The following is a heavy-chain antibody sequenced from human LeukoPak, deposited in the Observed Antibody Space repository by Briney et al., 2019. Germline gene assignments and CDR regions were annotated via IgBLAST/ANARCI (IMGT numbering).Heavy chain of an antibody. CDR2: MNPNSGNT. J-gene: IGHJ5*02. CDR1: GYTFTSYG. D-gene: IGHD2-21*02. V-gene: IGHV1-8*02. Sequence: ASVKVSCTASGYTFTSYGISWVRQATGQGLEWMGWMNPNSGNTGYAQKFQGRVTMTRNTSISTAYMELSSLRSEDTAVYYCARAMVLAYCGGDCYPYNWFDPWGQGTLVTVSS. CDR3: ARAMVLAYCGGDCYPYNWFDP.